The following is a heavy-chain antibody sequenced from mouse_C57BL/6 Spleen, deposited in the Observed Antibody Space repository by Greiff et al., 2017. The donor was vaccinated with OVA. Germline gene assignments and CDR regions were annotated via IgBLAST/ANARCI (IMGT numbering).Heavy chain of an antibody. CDR1: GYAFSSSW. CDR3: ARANWDHFDY. D-gene: IGHD4-1*01. CDR2: IYPGDGDT. J-gene: IGHJ2*01. V-gene: IGHV1-82*01. Sequence: VQLQQSGPELVKPGASVKISCKASGYAFSSSWMNWVKQRPGKGLEWIGRIYPGDGDTNYNGKFKGKATLTADKSSSAAYMQLSSLTSEDSAVYFCARANWDHFDYWGQGTTLTVSS.